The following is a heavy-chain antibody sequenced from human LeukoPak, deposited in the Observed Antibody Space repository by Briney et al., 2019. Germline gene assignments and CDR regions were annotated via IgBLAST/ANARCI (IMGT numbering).Heavy chain of an antibody. CDR2: IKQDGSEK. D-gene: IGHD5-18*01. J-gene: IGHJ6*03. CDR1: GFTFSSYW. V-gene: IGHV3-7*01. Sequence: GGSLRLSCAASGFTFSSYWMNWVRQAPGKGLEWVANIKQDGSEKYYVDSVKGRFIISRDNAKNSLYLQMNSLRAEDTAVYYCARQSGYSIYYYYYMDVWGKGTTVTVSS. CDR3: ARQSGYSIYYYYYMDV.